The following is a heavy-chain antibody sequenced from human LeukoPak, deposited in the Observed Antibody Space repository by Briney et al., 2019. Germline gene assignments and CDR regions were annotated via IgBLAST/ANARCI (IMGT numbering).Heavy chain of an antibody. CDR3: ARDLYGGNDFGY. CDR2: IYYSGST. J-gene: IGHJ4*02. D-gene: IGHD4-23*01. Sequence: SETLSLTCTVSGGSISSGDYYWSWIRQPPGKGLEWIGYIYYSGSTYYNPSLKSRVTISVDTSKNQFSLKLSSVTAADTAVYYCARDLYGGNDFGYWGQGTLVTVSS. V-gene: IGHV4-30-4*08. CDR1: GGSISSGDYY.